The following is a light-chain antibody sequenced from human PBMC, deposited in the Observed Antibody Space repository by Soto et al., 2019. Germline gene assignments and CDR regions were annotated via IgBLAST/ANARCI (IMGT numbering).Light chain of an antibody. J-gene: IGKJ1*01. CDR2: DAS. Sequence: DIQMTQSPSTLSASVGDRVTITCRASQSISSWLAWYQQKPGKAPKLLIYDASSLESGVPSRFSGSGSGTEFTLTISSLQPEDFATYYCQQYNSYSGTFGQGTKADSK. CDR3: QQYNSYSGT. CDR1: QSISSW. V-gene: IGKV1-5*01.